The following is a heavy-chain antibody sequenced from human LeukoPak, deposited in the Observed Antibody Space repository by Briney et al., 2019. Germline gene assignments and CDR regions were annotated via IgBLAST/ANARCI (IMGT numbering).Heavy chain of an antibody. CDR1: GFTFSSYA. J-gene: IGHJ4*02. D-gene: IGHD3-22*01. Sequence: GGSLRLSCAASGFTFSSYAMHWVRQAPGKGLEYVSAISSNGGSTYYANSVKGRFTISRDISKNTLHLQMGSLKAEDMAVYYCARVSSGYFDYWGQGTLLSISS. CDR2: ISSNGGST. V-gene: IGHV3-64*01. CDR3: ARVSSGYFDY.